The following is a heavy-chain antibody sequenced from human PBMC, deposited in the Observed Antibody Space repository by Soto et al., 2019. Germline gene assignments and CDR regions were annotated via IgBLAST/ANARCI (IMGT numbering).Heavy chain of an antibody. Sequence: QITLNESGPTPVKPRQTLTLTCTFSGFSLTTSGVGVGWIRQSPGKAPEWLALIYWDDDKRYSPCPKSRLTITKYTSKNQVVLTMADLDPADTATYYCAHRVLRTVFGLVTTTAIYFDFWGQGTPVAVSS. CDR3: AHRVLRTVFGLVTTTAIYFDF. V-gene: IGHV2-5*02. J-gene: IGHJ4*02. CDR2: IYWDDDK. CDR1: GFSLTTSGVG. D-gene: IGHD3-3*01.